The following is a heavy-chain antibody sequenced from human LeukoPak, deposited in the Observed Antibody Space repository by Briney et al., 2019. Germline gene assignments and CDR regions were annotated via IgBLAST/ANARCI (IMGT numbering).Heavy chain of an antibody. J-gene: IGHJ4*02. CDR2: IYYSGST. Sequence: KPSETLSLTCTVSGGSISSSSYYWGWIRQPPGKGLEWIGSIYYSGSTYYNPSLKSRVTISVDTSKNQFSLKLSSVTAADTAVYYCARRSMTTVDYWGQGTLVTVSS. CDR1: GGSISSSSYY. D-gene: IGHD4-11*01. CDR3: ARRSMTTVDY. V-gene: IGHV4-39*01.